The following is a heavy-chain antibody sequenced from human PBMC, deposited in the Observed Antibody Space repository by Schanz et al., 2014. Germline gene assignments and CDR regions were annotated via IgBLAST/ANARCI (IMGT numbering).Heavy chain of an antibody. Sequence: VQLVESGGGVVQPGRSLRLSCAASGFSFSTYAMHWVRQAPGKGLEWFSYISRDGTTSYYADSVKGRFTISRDNAKNSLYLEMTSLRGEDTAVYYCARENLNWEAFDIWGQGTVVTVSS. CDR2: ISRDGTTS. CDR1: GFSFSTYA. V-gene: IGHV3-48*04. CDR3: ARENLNWEAFDI. J-gene: IGHJ3*02. D-gene: IGHD7-27*01.